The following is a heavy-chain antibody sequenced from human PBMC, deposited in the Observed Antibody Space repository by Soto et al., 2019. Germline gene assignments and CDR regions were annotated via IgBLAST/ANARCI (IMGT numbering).Heavy chain of an antibody. J-gene: IGHJ4*02. CDR3: APSFGAFDY. V-gene: IGHV3-30*03. D-gene: IGHD3-10*01. CDR1: GFTFSSYG. CDR2: ISYDGSNK. Sequence: QVQLVESGGGVVQPGRSLRLSCAASGFTFSSYGMHWVRQAPGKGLEWVAVISYDGSNKYYADSVKGRFTTSRDNSKNTLHLQMTSPRAEDTAVYYFAPSFGAFDYWGQGTLVTVSS.